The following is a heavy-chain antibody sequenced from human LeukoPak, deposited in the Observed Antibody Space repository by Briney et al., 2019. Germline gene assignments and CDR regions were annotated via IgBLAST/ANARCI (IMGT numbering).Heavy chain of an antibody. CDR2: LWYDGSQK. CDR3: AKEAPAGYGAFDY. J-gene: IGHJ4*02. CDR1: GSTFASQA. D-gene: IGHD5-12*01. Sequence: GGSLRLSCAASGSTFASQAMHWVRQAPGTGLEWVAFLWYDGSQKYYGDSVKGRFTISRDTSENTLYLQMNSLRPEDTAVYYCAKEAPAGYGAFDYWGQGTLVTVSS. V-gene: IGHV3-30*02.